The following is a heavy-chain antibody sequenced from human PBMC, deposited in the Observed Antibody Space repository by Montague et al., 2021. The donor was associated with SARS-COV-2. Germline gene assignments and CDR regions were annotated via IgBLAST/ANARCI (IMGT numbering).Heavy chain of an antibody. CDR3: ARGLWFGELLYYYYYYGMDV. J-gene: IGHJ6*02. CDR1: GDSVSSNSAA. CDR2: TYYRSKWYN. V-gene: IGHV6-1*01. D-gene: IGHD3-10*01. Sequence: CAISGDSVSSNSAAWNWIRQSPSRGLEWLGRTYYRSKWYNDYALSVKSRITISPDTSKNQFSLQLNSVTPEDTAVYYCARGLWFGELLYYYYYYGMDVWGQGTTVTVSS.